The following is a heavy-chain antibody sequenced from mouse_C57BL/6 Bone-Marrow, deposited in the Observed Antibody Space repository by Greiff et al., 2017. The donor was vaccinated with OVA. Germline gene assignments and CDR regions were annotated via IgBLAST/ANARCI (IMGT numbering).Heavy chain of an antibody. D-gene: IGHD1-1*01. CDR1: GFTFSDFY. CDR3: ARDADYGKENWYFDV. J-gene: IGHJ1*03. CDR2: SRNKANDYTT. V-gene: IGHV7-1*01. Sequence: EVKLMESGGGLVQSGRSLRLSCATSGFTFSDFYMEWVRQAPGKGLEWIAASRNKANDYTTEYSASVKGRFIVSRDTSQSILYLQMNALRAEDTAIYYCARDADYGKENWYFDVWGTGTTVTVSS.